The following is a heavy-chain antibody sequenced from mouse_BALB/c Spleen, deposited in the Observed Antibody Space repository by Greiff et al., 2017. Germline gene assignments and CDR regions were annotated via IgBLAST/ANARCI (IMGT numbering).Heavy chain of an antibody. CDR1: GFTFSSYT. V-gene: IGHV5-9*03. D-gene: IGHD1-2*01. CDR2: ISSGGGNT. CDR3: ARPTTATHWYFDV. Sequence: EVKLMESGGGLVKPGGSLKLSCAASGFTFSSYTMSWVRQTPEKRLEWVATISSGGGNTYYPDSVKGRFTISRDNAKNNLYLQMSSLRSEDTALYYCARPTTATHWYFDVWGAGTTVTVSS. J-gene: IGHJ1*01.